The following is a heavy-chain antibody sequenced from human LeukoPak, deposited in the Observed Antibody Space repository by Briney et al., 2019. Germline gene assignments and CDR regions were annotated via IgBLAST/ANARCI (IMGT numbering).Heavy chain of an antibody. CDR3: ARRSAAKDAFDF. V-gene: IGHV3-23*01. J-gene: IGHJ3*01. Sequence: SGGSLRLSCAASGFTFSSYDMSWVRQAPGKGLEWVSAISGSGGSTYYADAVKGRFTISRDNSKSTLYLQMNSLRAEDTAVYYCARRSAAKDAFDFWGQGTMVTVSS. CDR2: ISGSGGST. CDR1: GFTFSSYD. D-gene: IGHD6-25*01.